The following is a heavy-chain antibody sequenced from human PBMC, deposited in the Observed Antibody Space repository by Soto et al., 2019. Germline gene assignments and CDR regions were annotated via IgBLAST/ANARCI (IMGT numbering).Heavy chain of an antibody. CDR3: ARGWITGTTLRGYWFDP. CDR1: GGSISSYY. D-gene: IGHD1-7*01. J-gene: IGHJ5*02. CDR2: IYYSGST. Sequence: SETLSLTCTVSGGSISSYYWSWIRQPPGKGLEWIGYIYYSGSTNYNPSLKSRVTISVDTSKNQFSLKLSSVTAADTAVYYCARGWITGTTLRGYWFDPWGQGTLVTVSS. V-gene: IGHV4-59*01.